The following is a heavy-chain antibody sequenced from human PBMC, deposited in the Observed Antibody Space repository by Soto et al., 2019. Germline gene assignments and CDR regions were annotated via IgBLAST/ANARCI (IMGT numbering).Heavy chain of an antibody. D-gene: IGHD2-21*02. CDR1: GFTFSNYG. V-gene: IGHV3-23*01. Sequence: GGSLRLSCAASGFTFSNYGMTWVRQAPGKGLEWVSSINPRGIDTKYADSVKGRVTIARDNSKNMMYLQMHNLRAEDTAVYYCAKGGAYCYDDSPRAYWGQGTLLSVSS. J-gene: IGHJ4*02. CDR2: INPRGIDT. CDR3: AKGGAYCYDDSPRAY.